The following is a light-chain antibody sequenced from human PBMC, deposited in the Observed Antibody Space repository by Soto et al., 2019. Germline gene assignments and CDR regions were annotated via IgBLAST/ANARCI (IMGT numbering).Light chain of an antibody. CDR3: QVWDNGSDHWV. CDR1: NIGTKS. CDR2: DDS. V-gene: IGLV3-21*02. Sequence: SYELTQPPSVSVAPGQTARLACGGTNIGTKSVHWYQQKPGQAPVLVVYDDSDRPSGIPERFSGSNSGNTATLTISRVEACDEAAYSCQVWDNGSDHWVFGGGTKLTVL. J-gene: IGLJ3*02.